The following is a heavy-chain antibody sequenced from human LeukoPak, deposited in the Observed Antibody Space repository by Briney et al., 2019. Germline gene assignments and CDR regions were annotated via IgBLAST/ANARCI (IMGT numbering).Heavy chain of an antibody. CDR1: GFTFSTYA. J-gene: IGHJ3*02. CDR3: ARHPLKHYYGSGSYPDDAFDI. Sequence: GGSLRLSCAASGFTFSTYAMSWVRQAAGKGLEWVSLISGSGGGTYYADSVKGRFTISRDNSKNTLYLQLNSLRAEDTAVYYCARHPLKHYYGSGSYPDDAFDIWGQGTMVTVSS. D-gene: IGHD3-10*01. V-gene: IGHV3-23*01. CDR2: ISGSGGGT.